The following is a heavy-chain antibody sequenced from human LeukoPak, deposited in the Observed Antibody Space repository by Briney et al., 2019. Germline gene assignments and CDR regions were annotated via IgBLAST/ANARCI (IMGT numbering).Heavy chain of an antibody. V-gene: IGHV3-7*01. CDR2: IKEDGSEK. CDR3: ARDSSGYQ. D-gene: IGHD3-22*01. Sequence: GGSLRLSCAASGFTFSTYWMSWVRQVPGKGLEWVANIKEDGSEKYYGDSVKGRLTISRDNAKNSLYLEMNSLRVEDTAVYYCARDSSGYQWGQGTLVTVSS. J-gene: IGHJ4*02. CDR1: GFTFSTYW.